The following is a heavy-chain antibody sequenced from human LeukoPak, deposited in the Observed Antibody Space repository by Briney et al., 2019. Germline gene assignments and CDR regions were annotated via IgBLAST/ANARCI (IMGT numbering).Heavy chain of an antibody. J-gene: IGHJ4*02. CDR3: ARATPQIAEFDC. CDR1: GGSISSGGYY. V-gene: IGHV4-31*03. CDR2: IYYSGST. D-gene: IGHD2-21*01. Sequence: NPSETLSLTCTVSGGSISSGGYYWSWIRQHPGKGLEWIGYIYYSGSTYYNPSLKSRVTISVDTSKNQFSLKLSSVTAADTAVYYCARATPQIAEFDCWGQGTLVTVSS.